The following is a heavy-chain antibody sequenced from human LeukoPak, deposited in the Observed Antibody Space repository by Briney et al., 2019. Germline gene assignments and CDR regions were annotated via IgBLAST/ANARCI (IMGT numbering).Heavy chain of an antibody. J-gene: IGHJ6*02. CDR1: GSTFSSYE. CDR2: ISSSGSTI. D-gene: IGHD1-26*01. V-gene: IGHV3-48*03. Sequence: GGSLRLSCAASGSTFSSYEMNWVRQAPGKGLEWVSYISSSGSTIYYADSVKGRFTISRDNAKNSLYLQMNSLRAEDTAVYYCSLVGATSYYYYGMDVWGQGTTVTVSS. CDR3: SLVGATSYYYYGMDV.